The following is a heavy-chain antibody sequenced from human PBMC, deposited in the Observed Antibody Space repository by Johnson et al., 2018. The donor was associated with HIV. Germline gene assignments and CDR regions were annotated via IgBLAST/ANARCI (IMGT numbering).Heavy chain of an antibody. J-gene: IGHJ3*02. CDR2: ISYDGSNK. Sequence: QVQLVESGVGLVQPGGSLRLSCAASGFTFSSYAMHWVRQAPGKGLEWVAVISYDGSNKYYTDSVKGRFTISRDNSKNTLYLQMNSLRPEDTAVYYCTKVWGFYYGQYHDAFDIWGQGTMVTVSS. V-gene: IGHV3-30-3*01. D-gene: IGHD3-10*01. CDR3: TKVWGFYYGQYHDAFDI. CDR1: GFTFSSYA.